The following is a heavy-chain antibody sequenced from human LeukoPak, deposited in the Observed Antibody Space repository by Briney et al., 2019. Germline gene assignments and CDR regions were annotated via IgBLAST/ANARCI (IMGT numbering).Heavy chain of an antibody. D-gene: IGHD3-10*01. CDR3: ARAELLWFGDY. CDR2: IYYSGST. CDR1: GGSISSSSYY. J-gene: IGHJ4*02. V-gene: IGHV4-39*07. Sequence: SETLSLTCTVSGGSISSSSYYWGWIRQPPGKGLEWIGSIYYSGSTYYNPSLKSRVTISVDTSKNQFSLKLSSVTAADTAVYYCARAELLWFGDYWGQGTLVTVSS.